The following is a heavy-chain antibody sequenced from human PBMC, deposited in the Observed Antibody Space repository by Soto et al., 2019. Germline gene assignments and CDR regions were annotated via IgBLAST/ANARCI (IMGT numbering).Heavy chain of an antibody. J-gene: IGHJ4*02. CDR2: IFNSGTT. CDR3: ALALGPTTGLDY. V-gene: IGHV4-31*02. Sequence: QVQLQESGPGLVKPSQTLSLTCSVSGASTVSHYHWTWTRQPQGKGLEWMGYIFNSGTTFYNPSLTSRLSISMDTSGNHFSLELRSVTAADTAVYYCALALGPTTGLDYWGQGTLVTVSS. CDR1: GASTVSHYH. D-gene: IGHD1-26*01.